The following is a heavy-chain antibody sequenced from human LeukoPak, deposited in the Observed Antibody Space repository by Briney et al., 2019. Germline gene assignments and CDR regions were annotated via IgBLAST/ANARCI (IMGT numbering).Heavy chain of an antibody. Sequence: PSETLSLTCTVSGGSISSYYWSWIRQPPGKGLEWIGSIYYSGSTYYNPSLKSRVTISVDTSKNQFSLKLSSVTAADTAVYYCARDGGPSYYYGSGSYSHYYYGMDVWGQGTTVTVSS. D-gene: IGHD3-10*01. CDR3: ARDGGPSYYYGSGSYSHYYYGMDV. J-gene: IGHJ6*02. V-gene: IGHV4-59*12. CDR2: IYYSGST. CDR1: GGSISSYY.